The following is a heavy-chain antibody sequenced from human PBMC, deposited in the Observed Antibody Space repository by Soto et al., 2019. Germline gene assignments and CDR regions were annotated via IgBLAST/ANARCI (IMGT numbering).Heavy chain of an antibody. Sequence: VASVKVSCKASGYPLTAKYRHWVGQAPGQGLEWMGWINPSSGGTKEAQKFRGRVTMTRDTSISGAYMELSRLTSDDTAVYYCAKGGSSWTGGFDPWGQGTVGTVSP. CDR1: GYPLTAKY. J-gene: IGHJ5*02. D-gene: IGHD6-13*01. V-gene: IGHV1-2*02. CDR3: AKGGSSWTGGFDP. CDR2: INPSSGGT.